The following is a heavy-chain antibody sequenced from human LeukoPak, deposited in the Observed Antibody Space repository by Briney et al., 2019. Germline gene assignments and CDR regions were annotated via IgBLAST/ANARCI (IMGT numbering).Heavy chain of an antibody. Sequence: GESLKISCKGSGYSFTSYWIGWVRQVPGKGLEWMGIIYPGDSDTRYSPSFQGQVTISADKSISTAYLQWSSLKASDTAMYYCARIKDIVVVPAAGGDAFDIWGQGTMVTVSS. CDR2: IYPGDSDT. D-gene: IGHD2-2*01. V-gene: IGHV5-51*01. CDR3: ARIKDIVVVPAAGGDAFDI. J-gene: IGHJ3*02. CDR1: GYSFTSYW.